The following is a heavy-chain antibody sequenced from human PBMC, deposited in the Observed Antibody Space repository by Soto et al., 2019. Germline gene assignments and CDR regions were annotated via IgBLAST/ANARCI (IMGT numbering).Heavy chain of an antibody. V-gene: IGHV1-69*13. CDR2: IIPIFGTA. Sequence: SVKVSCKASGGTFSSYAISWVRQAPGQGLEWMGGIIPIFGTANYAQKFQGRVTITADESTSTAYMELSSLRSEDTAVYYCAREWSSSSHFDYWGQGTLVTVSS. D-gene: IGHD6-6*01. CDR3: AREWSSSSHFDY. J-gene: IGHJ4*02. CDR1: GGTFSSYA.